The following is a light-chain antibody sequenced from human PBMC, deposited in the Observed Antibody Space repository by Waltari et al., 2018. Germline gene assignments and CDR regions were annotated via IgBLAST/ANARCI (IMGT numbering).Light chain of an antibody. V-gene: IGLV2-11*01. CDR2: DVN. CDR3: CSYAGSDIFTV. Sequence: QSALTQPRSVSGSPGQSVTIPCTRTSSDVCGYTYVCWHQFHPGKAPKVIIYDVNKRPSGVPDRFSGSKSGNTASLTISGLQAEDEADYYCCSYAGSDIFTVFGGGTKLTVL. CDR1: SSDVCGYTY. J-gene: IGLJ2*01.